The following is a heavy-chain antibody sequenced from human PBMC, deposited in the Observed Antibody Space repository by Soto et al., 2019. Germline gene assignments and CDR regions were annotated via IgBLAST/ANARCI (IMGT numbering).Heavy chain of an antibody. V-gene: IGHV1-24*01. CDR3: ATDGTLMGATDYYYYGMDV. CDR2: FDPEDGET. D-gene: IGHD1-26*01. Sequence: GTSVKVSCKVSGYTITELSMHWVRQAPGKGLEWMGGFDPEDGETIYAQKIQGRVTMTEDTSTDTAYMELSSLRSEDTAVYYCATDGTLMGATDYYYYGMDVWGQGTTVTVSS. CDR1: GYTITELS. J-gene: IGHJ6*02.